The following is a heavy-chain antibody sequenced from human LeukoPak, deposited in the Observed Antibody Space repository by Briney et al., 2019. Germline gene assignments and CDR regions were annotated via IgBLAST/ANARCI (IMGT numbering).Heavy chain of an antibody. CDR3: AKGSSGWPYYCDY. D-gene: IGHD6-19*01. CDR1: GFTFSSYW. Sequence: AGGSLRLSCAASGFTFSSYWMHWVRQAPGKGPVWVSRINNDGSGTTYADSVKGRFTISRDDAKNTLYLQMNSLRAEDTAVYYCAKGSSGWPYYCDYWGQGTLVTVSS. J-gene: IGHJ4*02. CDR2: INNDGSGT. V-gene: IGHV3-74*01.